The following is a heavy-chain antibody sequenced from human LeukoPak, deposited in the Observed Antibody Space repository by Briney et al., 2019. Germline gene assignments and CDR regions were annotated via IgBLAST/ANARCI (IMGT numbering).Heavy chain of an antibody. Sequence: SETLSLTCAVYGGSFSGYYWSWIRQPPGKGLEWIGEINHSGSTNYNPSLKSRVTISVDTSKNQFSLKLSSVTAADTAVYYCGRSSKGVVIIRRPFDYWGQGTLVTVSS. J-gene: IGHJ4*02. CDR3: GRSSKGVVIIRRPFDY. CDR1: GGSFSGYY. V-gene: IGHV4-34*01. CDR2: INHSGST. D-gene: IGHD3-3*01.